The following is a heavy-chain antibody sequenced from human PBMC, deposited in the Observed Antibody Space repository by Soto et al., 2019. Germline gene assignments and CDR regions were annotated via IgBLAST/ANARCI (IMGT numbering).Heavy chain of an antibody. V-gene: IGHV1-46*01. J-gene: IGHJ4*02. D-gene: IGHD3-9*01. Sequence: ASVKVSCKASGYTFTSYYMHWVRQAPGQGLEWMGIINPSGGSTSYAQKFQGRVTMTRDTSTSTVYMELSSLRSEDTAVYYCAGLPYDILAGYYFDYWGQGTLVTVSS. CDR2: INPSGGST. CDR1: GYTFTSYY. CDR3: AGLPYDILAGYYFDY.